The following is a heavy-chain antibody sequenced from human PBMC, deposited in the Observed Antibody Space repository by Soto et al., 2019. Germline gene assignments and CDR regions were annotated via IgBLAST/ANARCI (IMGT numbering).Heavy chain of an antibody. CDR1: GFTFSTYW. CDR3: AINSWTAFDL. J-gene: IGHJ4*02. V-gene: IGHV3-7*05. Sequence: GGSLRLSCAASGFTFSTYWMSWVRQAPGKGLEWVANIRQDGREKYYVDSLKGRFTISRDNAKNSLCLQMNSLTAEDTAVYYCAINSWTAFDLRGQGTPVTVSS. CDR2: IRQDGREK. D-gene: IGHD3-3*02.